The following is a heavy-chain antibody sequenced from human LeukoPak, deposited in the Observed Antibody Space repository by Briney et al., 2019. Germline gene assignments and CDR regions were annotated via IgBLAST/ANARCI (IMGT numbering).Heavy chain of an antibody. D-gene: IGHD5-24*01. CDR1: GFTFSSYS. CDR2: IRSSSSYI. V-gene: IGHV3-21*01. J-gene: IGHJ5*02. CDR3: ARDQCQRWLQFGWFDP. Sequence: GGSLRLSCAASGFTFSSYSMNWVRQAPGKGLEWVSSIRSSSSYIYYADSVKGRFTISRDNAKNSLYLQMNSLRAEDTAVYYCARDQCQRWLQFGWFDPWGQGTLVTVSS.